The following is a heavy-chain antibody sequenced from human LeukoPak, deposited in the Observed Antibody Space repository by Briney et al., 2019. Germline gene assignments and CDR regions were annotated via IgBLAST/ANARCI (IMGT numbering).Heavy chain of an antibody. CDR3: ATRRIAVAAPFDY. Sequence: PSETLSLTCAVSGASITSYYWSWIRQPPGKGLESIGYIYYSGSTNYNPSLKSRVTMSVDTSKNEFSLKLSSVTTADTAVYYCATRRIAVAAPFDYWGQGTLVTVSS. V-gene: IGHV4-59*01. J-gene: IGHJ4*02. CDR2: IYYSGST. D-gene: IGHD6-19*01. CDR1: GASITSYY.